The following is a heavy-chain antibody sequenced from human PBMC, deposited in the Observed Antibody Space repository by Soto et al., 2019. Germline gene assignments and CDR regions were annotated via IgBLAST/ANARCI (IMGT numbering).Heavy chain of an antibody. CDR3: AKDLGSSSWGAFDI. CDR2: ISYDGSNK. CDR1: GFTFSSYG. J-gene: IGHJ3*02. D-gene: IGHD6-13*01. V-gene: IGHV3-30*18. Sequence: HPGGSLRLSCAASGFTFSSYGMHWVRQAPGKGLEWVAVISYDGSNKYYADSVKGRFTISRDNSKNTLYLQMNSLRAEDTAVYYCAKDLGSSSWGAFDIWGQGTMVT.